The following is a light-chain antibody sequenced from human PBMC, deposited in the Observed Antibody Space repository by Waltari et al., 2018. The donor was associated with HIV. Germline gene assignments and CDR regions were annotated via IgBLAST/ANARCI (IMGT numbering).Light chain of an antibody. CDR2: SNN. V-gene: IGLV1-44*01. CDR1: SSNIGSNT. CDR3: AAWDDSLNGLV. Sequence: QSVLTQPPSASGTPGQRVTISCSGSSSNIGSNTVNWYQQLPGTAPKLLIYSNNQRPSGVPDRFSGSKAGTSASLAISGVQSEDEADYYCAAWDDSLNGLVFGTGTKVTVL. J-gene: IGLJ1*01.